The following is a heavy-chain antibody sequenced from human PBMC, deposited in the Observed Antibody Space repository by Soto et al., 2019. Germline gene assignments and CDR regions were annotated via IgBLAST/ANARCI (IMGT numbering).Heavy chain of an antibody. CDR3: RISRDRSGPFDY. V-gene: IGHV3-23*01. Sequence: EVQLLESGGGLVQPGGSLRLSCAASGFTFSSYAMSWVRQAPGKGLEWVSAISGSGGSTYYADSVKGRFTISRDNSKNTLYLQINSLRAEDRAVYYFRISRDRSGPFDYWGQGALVTVS. CDR2: ISGSGGST. D-gene: IGHD3-22*01. J-gene: IGHJ4*02. CDR1: GFTFSSYA.